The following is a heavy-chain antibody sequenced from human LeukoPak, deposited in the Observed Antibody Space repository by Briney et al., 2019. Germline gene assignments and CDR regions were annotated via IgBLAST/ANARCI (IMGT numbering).Heavy chain of an antibody. V-gene: IGHV4-4*07. CDR3: ATVSGDFDH. CDR1: GASITSWY. Sequence: SETLSLTCTVSGASITSWYWSWLRQPAGKRLEWIGRVLNTGTTNYNPSLKSRVTMSLDTSKSQISLSMKSVAAADTAVYYCATVSGDFDHWGHGTRVTISS. CDR2: VLNTGTT. J-gene: IGHJ4*01. D-gene: IGHD5-12*01.